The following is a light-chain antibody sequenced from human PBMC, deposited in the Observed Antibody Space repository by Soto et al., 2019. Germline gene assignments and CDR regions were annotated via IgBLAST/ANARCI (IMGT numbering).Light chain of an antibody. V-gene: IGKV1-12*01. CDR3: QEADISPLT. J-gene: IGKJ4*01. CDR2: ATS. Sequence: DIQMTQSPSSVSASVGDRVTITCRASQAIGNWLAWYQQKPGEAPNLLIYATSTLQSGVPSRFGGRGSETEFSLTISSLQHEDFATYYCQEADISPLTFGGGTRVEI. CDR1: QAIGNW.